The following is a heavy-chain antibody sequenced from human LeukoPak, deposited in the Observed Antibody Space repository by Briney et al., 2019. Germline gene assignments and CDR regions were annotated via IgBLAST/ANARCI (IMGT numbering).Heavy chain of an antibody. V-gene: IGHV3-11*04. D-gene: IGHD3-9*01. CDR1: GFTFSDYY. J-gene: IGHJ6*03. CDR3: ARITIPHYYYMDV. CDR2: ISSSGSTI. Sequence: GGSLRLSCAASGFTFSDYYMSWIRQAPGKGLEWVSYISSSGSTIYYADSVKGRFTISRDNAKNSLYLQMNSLRAEDTAVYYCARITIPHYYYMDVWGKGTTVTVSS.